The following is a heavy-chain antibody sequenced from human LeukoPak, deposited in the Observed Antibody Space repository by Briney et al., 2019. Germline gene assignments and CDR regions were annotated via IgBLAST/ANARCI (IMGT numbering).Heavy chain of an antibody. CDR1: GGSISSGDYY. CDR3: ARRPSYYYYGMDV. CDR2: IYYSGNT. Sequence: PSQTLSLTCTVSGGSISSGDYYWSWIRQPPGKGLEWIGYIYYSGNTYYNASLKSRVTISADTSKNQFSLKLSSVTAADTAVYFCARRPSYYYYGMDVWGQGTMVTVSS. V-gene: IGHV4-30-4*01. J-gene: IGHJ6*02.